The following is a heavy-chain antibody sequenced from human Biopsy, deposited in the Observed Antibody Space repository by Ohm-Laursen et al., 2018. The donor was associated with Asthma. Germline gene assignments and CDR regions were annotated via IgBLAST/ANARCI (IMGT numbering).Heavy chain of an antibody. V-gene: IGHV3-23*01. D-gene: IGHD6-19*01. J-gene: IGHJ4*02. Sequence: GSLRLSCTASGFTFSDYPMTWVRQAPGKGLEWVSSIIWNGARVDYADAVKGRFTISRDNSKSTLFLQMDSLSAEDTAVYYCAKDFRGIAVAGDRGFDYWGQGALVTVSS. CDR3: AKDFRGIAVAGDRGFDY. CDR2: IIWNGARV. CDR1: GFTFSDYP.